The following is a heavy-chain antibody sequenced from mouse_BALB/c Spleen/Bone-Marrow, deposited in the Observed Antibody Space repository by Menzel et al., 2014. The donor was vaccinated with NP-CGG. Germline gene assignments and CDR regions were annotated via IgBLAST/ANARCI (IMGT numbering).Heavy chain of an antibody. CDR1: GFTFSNYW. J-gene: IGHJ2*01. CDR2: IRLKSNNYAT. V-gene: IGHV6-6*02. D-gene: IGHD1-1*01. CDR3: TGSDY. Sequence: DVQVEESGGGLVQPGGSMKLSCVASGFTFSNYWMNWVRQSPEKGLEWVAEIRLKSNNYATPSAVSVQGRFTISRNDPKRSVDLQMNNVRAEYTGIHYCTGSDYWGQGTTLTGSS.